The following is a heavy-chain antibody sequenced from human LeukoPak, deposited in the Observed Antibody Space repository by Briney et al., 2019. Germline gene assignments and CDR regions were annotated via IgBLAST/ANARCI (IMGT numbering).Heavy chain of an antibody. Sequence: SVKVSCKASGGTFSSYAISWVRQAPGQGLEWMGGIIPIFGTANYAQKFQGRVTITSDESTSTAYMELSSLRSEDTAVYYCARERVVITTGHWFDPWGQGTLVTVSS. D-gene: IGHD3-22*01. V-gene: IGHV1-69*13. CDR3: ARERVVITTGHWFDP. CDR1: GGTFSSYA. CDR2: IIPIFGTA. J-gene: IGHJ5*02.